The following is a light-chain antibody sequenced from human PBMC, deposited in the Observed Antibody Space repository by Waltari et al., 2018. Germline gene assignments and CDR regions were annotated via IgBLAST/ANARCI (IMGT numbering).Light chain of an antibody. CDR2: ATS. J-gene: IGKJ1*01. CDR3: QHHYGYWS. CDR1: RNIIDN. V-gene: IGKV3-15*01. Sequence: EIVMTQSPVTLSVSPGERATLSCRASRNIIDNLAWYQQKPGQAPRLLIYATSTRATGTPARFSGSGSGTEFTLTINSMQSEDFAVYYCQHHYGYWSFGQGTKVEIK.